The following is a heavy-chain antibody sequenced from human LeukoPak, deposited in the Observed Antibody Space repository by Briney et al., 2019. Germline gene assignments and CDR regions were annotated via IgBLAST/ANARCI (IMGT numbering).Heavy chain of an antibody. CDR1: GFTFNTYT. CDR2: ISSSGSYI. Sequence: PGGSLRLSCAASGFTFNTYTMNWVRQAPGRGLEWISFISSSGSYIYYADSVKGRFTISRDNAKNLLSLQMNSLRAEDTAVYYCARAQYYYDSSGPAIYYFDYWGQGTLVTVSS. CDR3: ARAQYYYDSSGPAIYYFDY. D-gene: IGHD3-22*01. J-gene: IGHJ4*02. V-gene: IGHV3-21*01.